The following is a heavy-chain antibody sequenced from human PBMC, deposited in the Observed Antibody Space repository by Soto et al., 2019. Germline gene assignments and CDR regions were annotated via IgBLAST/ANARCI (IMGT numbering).Heavy chain of an antibody. J-gene: IGHJ4*02. CDR1: VFTFSSYS. CDR2: ISSSSSYI. CDR3: ERDERSNHYGSGSYYDY. D-gene: IGHD3-10*01. Sequence: GGSXRLSCSASVFTFSSYSMNWVRHAPGKGLEWVSSISSSSSYIYYADSVKGRFTISRDNAKNSLYLQMNRLRAEDTAVYYCERDERSNHYGSGSYYDYCGQRTLVTVSS. V-gene: IGHV3-21*01.